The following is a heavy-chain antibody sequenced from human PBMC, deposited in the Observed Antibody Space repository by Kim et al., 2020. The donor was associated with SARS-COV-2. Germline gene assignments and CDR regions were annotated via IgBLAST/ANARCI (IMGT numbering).Heavy chain of an antibody. V-gene: IGHV4-39*01. Sequence: YKPSLESRLTISVDTSNNQFSLKMTSVTAADTAVYYCARPHGNSYGYIEFWGQGTLVTVSS. D-gene: IGHD5-18*01. CDR3: ARPHGNSYGYIEF. J-gene: IGHJ4*02.